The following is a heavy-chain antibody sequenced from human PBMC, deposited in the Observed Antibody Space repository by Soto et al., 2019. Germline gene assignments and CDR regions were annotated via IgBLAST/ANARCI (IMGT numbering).Heavy chain of an antibody. CDR1: GGTFSSYA. CDR3: ARGYRPGVFAP. V-gene: IGHV1-69*13. Sequence: SVKVSCKASGGTFSSYAISWVRHAPGQWLEWMGVRIPIFGTGNYGQKFQGRVTITAAEATSTAYMGLSRMSSEDTAVYYYARGYRPGVFAPSAQGAIVTVSS. J-gene: IGHJ5*02. CDR2: RIPIFGTG. D-gene: IGHD3-10*01.